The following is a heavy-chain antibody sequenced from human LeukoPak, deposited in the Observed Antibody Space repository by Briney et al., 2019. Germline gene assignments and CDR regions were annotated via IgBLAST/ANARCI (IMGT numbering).Heavy chain of an antibody. D-gene: IGHD3-22*01. CDR1: GFTFSSYS. V-gene: IGHV3-21*01. CDR3: ARDPPPDDTSGYLDY. Sequence: PGGSLRLSCVASGFTFSSYSMNWVRQAPGKGLEWVSFISGSSSYKYNADSVKGRFTISRDNAKNSLHLQMNSLRAEDTAVYYCARDPPPDDTSGYLDYWGQGALVTVSS. CDR2: ISGSSSYK. J-gene: IGHJ4*02.